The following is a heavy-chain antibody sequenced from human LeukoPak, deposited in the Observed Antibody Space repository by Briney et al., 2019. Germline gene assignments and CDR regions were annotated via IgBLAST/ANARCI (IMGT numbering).Heavy chain of an antibody. CDR2: ISYDGSNK. CDR1: GFTFSSYG. J-gene: IGHJ6*02. D-gene: IGHD6-13*01. V-gene: IGHV3-30*18. Sequence: GGSLRLSCAASGFTFSSYGMHWVRQAPGKGLEWVAVISYDGSNKYYADSVKGRFTISRDNSKNTLYLQMNSLRAEDTAVYYCAKDASGYSSSWYIKAYIYYYYGMDVWGQGTTVTVPS. CDR3: AKDASGYSSSWYIKAYIYYYYGMDV.